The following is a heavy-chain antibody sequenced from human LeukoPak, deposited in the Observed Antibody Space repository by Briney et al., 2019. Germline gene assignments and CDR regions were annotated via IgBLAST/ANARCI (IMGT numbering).Heavy chain of an antibody. Sequence: GGSLRLSCVASGFTFSSYWMSWVRQAPGKGLEWVANIKQDGGEIYYVDSVKGRFTISRDNAKNSLYLQMNSLRAEDTAVYYCARDKIVGPTKFDSWGRGTLVTVSS. CDR3: ARDKIVGPTKFDS. D-gene: IGHD1-26*01. J-gene: IGHJ4*02. V-gene: IGHV3-7*01. CDR1: GFTFSSYW. CDR2: IKQDGGEI.